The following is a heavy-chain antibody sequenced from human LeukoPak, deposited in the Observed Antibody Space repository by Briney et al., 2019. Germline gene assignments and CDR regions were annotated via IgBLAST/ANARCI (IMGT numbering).Heavy chain of an antibody. CDR2: IIPIYGTG. V-gene: IGHV1-69*13. Sequence: GASVKVSCKASGGTFSRYAISWVRQAPGQGLEWMGGIIPIYGTGNYAQKFQGRVTITADESASTAYMELSSLRSEDTAVYYCARVYTGSYRGNAFDIWGQGTMVTVSS. CDR3: ARVYTGSYRGNAFDI. CDR1: GGTFSRYA. D-gene: IGHD2-2*01. J-gene: IGHJ3*02.